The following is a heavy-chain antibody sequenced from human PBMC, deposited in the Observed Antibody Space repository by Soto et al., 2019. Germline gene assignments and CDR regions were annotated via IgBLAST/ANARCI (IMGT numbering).Heavy chain of an antibody. D-gene: IGHD6-13*01. CDR1: GGSISGYY. Sequence: TSETLSLTCAVYGGSISGYYWSWMRQPPGKGLQWIGYIYSSGSTTYSPSLKSRVTISVDTSKNQFSLKLSSVTAADTAFYYCARHKNSRLTHDFWGQGTLVTVSS. J-gene: IGHJ4*02. CDR3: ARHKNSRLTHDF. CDR2: IYSSGST. V-gene: IGHV4-59*08.